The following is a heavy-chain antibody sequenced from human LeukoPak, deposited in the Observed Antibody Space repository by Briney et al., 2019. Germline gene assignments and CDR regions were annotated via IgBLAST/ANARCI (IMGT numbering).Heavy chain of an antibody. CDR2: INHSGST. Sequence: PSETLSLTCAVYGGSFSGYYWSWIRQPPGKGLEWIGEINHSGSTNYNPSLKGRVTISVDTSKNQFSLKLSSVTAADTAVYYCARYRYSSSWNPWITWGQGTLVTVSS. J-gene: IGHJ5*02. D-gene: IGHD6-13*01. CDR3: ARYRYSSSWNPWIT. CDR1: GGSFSGYY. V-gene: IGHV4-34*01.